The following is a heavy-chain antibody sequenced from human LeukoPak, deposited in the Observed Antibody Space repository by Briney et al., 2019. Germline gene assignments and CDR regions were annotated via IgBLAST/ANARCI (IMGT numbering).Heavy chain of an antibody. CDR3: ASLNWDRGYFDL. CDR1: GCSISSYY. J-gene: IGHJ2*01. D-gene: IGHD7-27*01. CDR2: IYCSGST. Sequence: SETLSLTCTVSGCSISSYYWRWIRQPPGKGLEWIVYIYCSGSTNYNPSLKSRVTISVDTSKNQSSLKLSSVPAADTAVYYCASLNWDRGYFDLWGRGTLVTVSS. V-gene: IGHV4-59*01.